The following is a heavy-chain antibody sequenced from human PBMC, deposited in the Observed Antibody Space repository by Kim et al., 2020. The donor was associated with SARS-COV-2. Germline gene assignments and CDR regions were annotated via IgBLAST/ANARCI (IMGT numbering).Heavy chain of an antibody. CDR2: ISSSSSYI. CDR1: GFTFSRYS. D-gene: IGHD2-2*01. Sequence: GGSLRLSCAASGFTFSRYSMNWVRQAPGKGLEWVSSISSSSSYIYSAYSVKGRFTITIDNAKNSRYLQMNSLRAEDTAVYYCARDGGLGYCSSTSCYGTYYFDDWGQGTMVTVAS. V-gene: IGHV3-21*01. J-gene: IGHJ4*02. CDR3: ARDGGLGYCSSTSCYGTYYFDD.